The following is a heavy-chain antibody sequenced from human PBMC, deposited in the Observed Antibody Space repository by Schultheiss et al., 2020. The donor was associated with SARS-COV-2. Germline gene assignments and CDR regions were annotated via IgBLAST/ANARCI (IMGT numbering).Heavy chain of an antibody. CDR1: GFTFGDYA. J-gene: IGHJ4*02. V-gene: IGHV3-23*01. Sequence: GESLKISCTASGFTFGDYAMSWVRQAPGKGLEWVSVISGSGGSTYYADSVKGRFIISRDNSKNAVYLQMSSLRAEDTAIYYCAKAMYNYGSLDFWGQGTLVTVSS. CDR2: ISGSGGST. CDR3: AKAMYNYGSLDF. D-gene: IGHD3-10*01.